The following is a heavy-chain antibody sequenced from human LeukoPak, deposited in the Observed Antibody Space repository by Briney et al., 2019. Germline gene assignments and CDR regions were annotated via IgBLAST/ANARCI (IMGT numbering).Heavy chain of an antibody. J-gene: IGHJ6*03. CDR3: ARRGAARPPRDEYMDV. CDR1: GYTFTTYS. D-gene: IGHD6-6*01. Sequence: GASVKVSCRASGYTFTTYSLTWVRQVPGQGLEWMGWISAYNGNTNYAQRLQGRVTMTTDTSTSTAYMELRSLTSDDTAVYYCARRGAARPPRDEYMDVWGKGTTVTVSS. V-gene: IGHV1-18*01. CDR2: ISAYNGNT.